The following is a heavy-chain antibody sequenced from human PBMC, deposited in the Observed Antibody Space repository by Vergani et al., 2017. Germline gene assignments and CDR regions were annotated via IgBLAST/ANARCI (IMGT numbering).Heavy chain of an antibody. CDR3: AQDWSSVSYYDFWSGQHYFDD. CDR1: GFTFSSYA. V-gene: IGHV3-23*01. J-gene: IGHJ4*02. CDR2: ISGSGGST. D-gene: IGHD3-3*01. Sequence: EVQLLESGGGLVQPGGSLRLSCAASGFTFSSYAMSWVRQAPGKGLEWVSAISGSGGSTYYADSVSGRFTISRDNSKNTLYLQMNSLRAEDTAVYYCAQDWSSVSYYDFWSGQHYFDDWGQGTLVTVSS.